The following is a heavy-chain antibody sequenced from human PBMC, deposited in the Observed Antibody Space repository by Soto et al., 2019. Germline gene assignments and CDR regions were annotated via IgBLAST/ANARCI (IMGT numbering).Heavy chain of an antibody. Sequence: PGESLKISCKGSGYSFTSYWISWVRQMPGKGLEWMGRIDPSDSYTNYSPSFQGHVTISADKSISTAYLQWSSLKASDTAMYYCARQGNGSWYVSANWFDPWGQGTLVTVSS. CDR1: GYSFTSYW. CDR2: IDPSDSYT. CDR3: ARQGNGSWYVSANWFDP. D-gene: IGHD6-13*01. J-gene: IGHJ5*02. V-gene: IGHV5-10-1*01.